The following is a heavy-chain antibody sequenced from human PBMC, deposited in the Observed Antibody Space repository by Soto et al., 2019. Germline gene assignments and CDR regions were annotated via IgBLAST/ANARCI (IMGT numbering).Heavy chain of an antibody. CDR1: GYTFTSYA. J-gene: IGHJ4*02. Sequence: ASVKVSCKASGYTFTSYAMHWVRQAPGQRFEWMGGFNAEDGKTNYAQKYQGRVTMTEDTSTDTAYMELSSLRSEDTAVYYCATDFPSPGHTAQYYFDYWGQGTLVTVSS. CDR2: FNAEDGKT. CDR3: ATDFPSPGHTAQYYFDY. V-gene: IGHV1-24*01.